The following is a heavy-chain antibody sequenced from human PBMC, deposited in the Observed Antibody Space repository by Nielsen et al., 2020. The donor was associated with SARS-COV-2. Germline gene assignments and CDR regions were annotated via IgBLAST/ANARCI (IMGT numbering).Heavy chain of an antibody. D-gene: IGHD4-17*01. CDR1: GFTFGDYA. Sequence: GESLKISCTASGFTFGDYAMSWFRQAPGKGLEWVGFIRSKAYGGTTEYAASVKGRFTISRDDSKSIAYLQMNSLKTEDTAVYYCTTRVTTVTTEAFDYWGQGTLVTVSS. CDR2: IRSKAYGGTT. J-gene: IGHJ4*02. CDR3: TTRVTTVTTEAFDY. V-gene: IGHV3-49*03.